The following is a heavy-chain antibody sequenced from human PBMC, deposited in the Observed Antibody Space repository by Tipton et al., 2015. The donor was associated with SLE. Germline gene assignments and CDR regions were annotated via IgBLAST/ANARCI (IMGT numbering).Heavy chain of an antibody. D-gene: IGHD3-3*01. J-gene: IGHJ3*02. CDR1: GFTVSSNY. Sequence: SLRLSCAASGFTVSSNYMSWVRQAPGKGLEWVSVIYSGGSTYYADSVKSRVTISVDTSKNQFSLRLSSVTAADTAVYHCAKSLTIFGVVILHDAFDIWGQGTTVTVSS. CDR2: IYSGGST. CDR3: AKSLTIFGVVILHDAFDI. V-gene: IGHV3-53*01.